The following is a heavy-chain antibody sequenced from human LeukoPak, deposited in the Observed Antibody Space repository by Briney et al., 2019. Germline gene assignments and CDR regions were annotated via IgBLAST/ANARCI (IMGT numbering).Heavy chain of an antibody. CDR3: ARAPNLYFDY. Sequence: GGSLRLSCAASGFTFSSYSMNWVRQAPGKGLEWVSSISSSSSYIYYAGSVKGRFTISRDNAKNSLYLQMNSLRAEDTAVYYCARAPNLYFDYWGQGTLVTVSS. CDR2: ISSSSSYI. CDR1: GFTFSSYS. J-gene: IGHJ4*02. V-gene: IGHV3-21*01.